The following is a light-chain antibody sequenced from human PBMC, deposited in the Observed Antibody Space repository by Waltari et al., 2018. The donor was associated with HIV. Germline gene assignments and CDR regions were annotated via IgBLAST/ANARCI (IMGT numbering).Light chain of an antibody. CDR3: QQYGSSPPLT. CDR2: GAS. J-gene: IGKJ3*01. CDR1: QSVSSSY. Sequence: EIVLTQYPGTLSLSPGERATLSCRASQSVSSSYLAWYQQKPGQTPRLLIYGASSRATGIPDRFSGSGSGTDFTLTISRLEPEDFAVYYCQQYGSSPPLTFGPGTKVDIK. V-gene: IGKV3-20*01.